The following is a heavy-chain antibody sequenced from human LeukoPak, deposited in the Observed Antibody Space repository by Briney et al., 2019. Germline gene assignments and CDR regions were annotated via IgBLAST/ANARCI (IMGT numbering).Heavy chain of an antibody. Sequence: GGSLRLSCAASGFTFSSYWMSWVRQAPGKGLEWVANIKQDGSEKYYVDSVKGRFTISRDNAKNSLYLQLNSLRAEDTAVYYCAKGDGRDGYNYDYWGQGTLVTVSS. CDR3: AKGDGRDGYNYDY. J-gene: IGHJ4*02. D-gene: IGHD5-24*01. CDR1: GFTFSSYW. CDR2: IKQDGSEK. V-gene: IGHV3-7*03.